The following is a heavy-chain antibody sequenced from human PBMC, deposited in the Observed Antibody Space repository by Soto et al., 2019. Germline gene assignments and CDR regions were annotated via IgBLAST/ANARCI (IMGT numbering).Heavy chain of an antibody. Sequence: SETKSHTKSVSEGNIGGSSYYWGWNRKPPGKGLEWIGSIYYSGSTYDNPSLKSRVTISVDTSKNQFSLKLTSLNAAGTDVYYCARPTQEGSSGSSDGSDVWGQGTTVTVSS. CDR1: EGNIGGSSYY. J-gene: IGHJ6*02. CDR2: IYYSGST. D-gene: IGHD2-15*01. CDR3: ARPTQEGSSGSSDGSDV. V-gene: IGHV4-39*01.